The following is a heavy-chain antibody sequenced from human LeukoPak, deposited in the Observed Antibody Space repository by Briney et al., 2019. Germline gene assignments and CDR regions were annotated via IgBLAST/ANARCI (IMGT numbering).Heavy chain of an antibody. Sequence: SETLSLTCTVSGDSISNYYWAWIRQPPGRGLEWIGHIYDTGITKDNPALKSRLTISLQTSRNRFSLNLSSLTAADTAIYFCARVRNFSDAFDIWGQRRTVTVSS. CDR3: ARVRNFSDAFDI. V-gene: IGHV4-59*01. D-gene: IGHD2/OR15-2a*01. CDR2: IYDTGIT. J-gene: IGHJ3*02. CDR1: GDSISNYY.